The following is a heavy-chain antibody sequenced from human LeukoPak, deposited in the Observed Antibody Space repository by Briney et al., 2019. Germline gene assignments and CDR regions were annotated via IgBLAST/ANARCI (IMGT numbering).Heavy chain of an antibody. CDR1: GFTFSSYA. CDR2: ISGSGGST. V-gene: IGHV3-23*01. J-gene: IGHJ3*02. Sequence: PGAPLRLSCAASGFTFSSYAMSWVRQAPGKGLEWVSAISGSGGSTYYADSVKGRFTISRDNSKNTLYLQMNSLRAEDTAVYYCAKAYFEWELHASDIWGQGTMVTVSS. D-gene: IGHD1-26*01. CDR3: AKAYFEWELHASDI.